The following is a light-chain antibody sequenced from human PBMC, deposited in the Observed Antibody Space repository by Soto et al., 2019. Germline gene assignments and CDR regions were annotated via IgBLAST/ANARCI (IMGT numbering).Light chain of an antibody. CDR3: QHYYNWPPT. J-gene: IGKJ1*01. Sequence: EIVMTQSPATLSVSPGERATLSCRASQSVGTSLAWYQQKPGQAPRLLIYPASGRAAGIPARFSGSGSGTEFTLTISSLQSEDFAIYYCQHYYNWPPTFGQGARVEIK. CDR2: PAS. CDR1: QSVGTS. V-gene: IGKV3-15*01.